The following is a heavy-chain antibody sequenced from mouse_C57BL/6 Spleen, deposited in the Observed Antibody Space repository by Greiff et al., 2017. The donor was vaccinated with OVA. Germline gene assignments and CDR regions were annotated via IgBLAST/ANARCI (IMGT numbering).Heavy chain of an antibody. CDR1: GFTFSSYA. CDR2: ISDGGSYT. V-gene: IGHV5-4*01. D-gene: IGHD2-10*02. J-gene: IGHJ4*01. CDR3: ARDGYGNYGAMDY. Sequence: DVMLVESGGGLVKPGGSLKLSCAASGFTFSSYAMSWVRQTPEKRLEWVATISDGGSYTYYPDNVKGRFPISRPNAKNNLYLQMSHLKSEDTAMYYCARDGYGNYGAMDYWGQGTSVTVSS.